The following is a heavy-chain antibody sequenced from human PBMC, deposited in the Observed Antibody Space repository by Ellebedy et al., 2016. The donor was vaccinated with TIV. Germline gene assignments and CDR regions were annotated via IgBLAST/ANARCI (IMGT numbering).Heavy chain of an antibody. CDR3: ARILKSSVTNYWYFDL. J-gene: IGHJ2*01. Sequence: SGPTLVKPTETLTLTCTVSGFSLSNAKMGVSWIRQPPGKALEWLAHIFSNDEKVYSTSLKSRLTISKDTSRSQVVLTMTNMDPVDTATYYCARILKSSVTNYWYFDLWGRGTLVTVSS. CDR1: GFSLSNAKMG. CDR2: IFSNDEK. V-gene: IGHV2-26*01. D-gene: IGHD5/OR15-5a*01.